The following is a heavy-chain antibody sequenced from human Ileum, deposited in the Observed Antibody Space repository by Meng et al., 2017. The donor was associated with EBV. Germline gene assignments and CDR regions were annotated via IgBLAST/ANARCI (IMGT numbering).Heavy chain of an antibody. D-gene: IGHD4-17*01. J-gene: IGHJ4*02. Sequence: QVQLVPSGGEVKKPGASVKVSCKASGYTFINNGFSWVRQAPGQGLEWMGWISTFNGNTNYAQKFQGRLTVTTDTSTNTAYMELRNLRSDDTAVYYCASNGDEVDYWGQGTLVTVSS. CDR2: ISTFNGNT. V-gene: IGHV1-18*01. CDR1: GYTFINNG. CDR3: ASNGDEVDY.